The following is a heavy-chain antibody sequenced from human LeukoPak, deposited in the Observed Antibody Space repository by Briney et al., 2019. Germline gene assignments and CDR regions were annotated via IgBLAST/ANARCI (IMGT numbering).Heavy chain of an antibody. CDR1: GYTFTGYY. D-gene: IGHD3-10*01. CDR3: ARAKYPLITMVRGVITPFDP. J-gene: IGHJ5*02. Sequence: GASVKVSCTASGYTFTGYYMHWVRQAPGQGLEWMGWINPNSGGTNYAQKFQGRVTMTRDTSISTAYMELSRLRSDDTAVYYCARAKYPLITMVRGVITPFDPWGQGTLVTVSS. V-gene: IGHV1-2*02. CDR2: INPNSGGT.